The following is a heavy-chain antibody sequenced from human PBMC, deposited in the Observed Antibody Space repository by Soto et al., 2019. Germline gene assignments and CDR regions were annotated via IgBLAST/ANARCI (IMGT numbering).Heavy chain of an antibody. CDR2: NYSGGTT. CDR3: ARDLGAFSDY. Sequence: EVQLVETGGGLIQPGGSLRLSCAASGFTVTNYYMSWVRQAPGRGLEWVSVNYSGGTTFYADSVKGRFTLSRDNSKNTLYLQMNSLRAEDTAMYYCARDLGAFSDYWGQGTLVTVSS. CDR1: GFTVTNYY. J-gene: IGHJ4*02. D-gene: IGHD1-26*01. V-gene: IGHV3-53*02.